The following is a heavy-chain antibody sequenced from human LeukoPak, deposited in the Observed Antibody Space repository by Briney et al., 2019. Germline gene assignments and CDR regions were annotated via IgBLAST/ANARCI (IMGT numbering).Heavy chain of an antibody. V-gene: IGHV1-2*02. Sequence: ASVKVSCKASGYTFTGYYMHWVRQAPGQGLEWMGWINPNSDGTNYAQKFQGRVTMTRDTSISTAYMELSRLRSDDTAVYYCARELGYCSSTSCPPGYWGQGTLATVSS. CDR2: INPNSDGT. CDR3: ARELGYCSSTSCPPGY. CDR1: GYTFTGYY. D-gene: IGHD2-2*01. J-gene: IGHJ4*02.